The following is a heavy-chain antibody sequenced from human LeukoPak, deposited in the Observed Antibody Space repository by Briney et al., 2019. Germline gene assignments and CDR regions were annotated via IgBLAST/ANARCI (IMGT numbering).Heavy chain of an antibody. CDR1: GFTFSSYG. D-gene: IGHD2-15*01. CDR2: ISYDGSNK. V-gene: IGHV3-30*03. J-gene: IGHJ4*02. Sequence: PGRSLRLSCAASGFTFSSYGMHWVRQAPGKGLEWVAVISYDGSNKYYADSVKGRFTISRDNSKNTLYLQMNSLRAEDTAVYYCARGQYCSGGSCYLNLDYWGQGSLVTVSS. CDR3: ARGQYCSGGSCYLNLDY.